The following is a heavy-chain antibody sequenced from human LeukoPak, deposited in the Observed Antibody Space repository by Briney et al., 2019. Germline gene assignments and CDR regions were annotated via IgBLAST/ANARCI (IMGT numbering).Heavy chain of an antibody. V-gene: IGHV4-39*01. CDR3: ARHRRSHHYDY. J-gene: IGHJ4*02. CDR2: ISYSWTT. Sequence: KSSETLSLTCSVSGGSISSSSSDYYWGWVRQPPGKGLEWIGSISYSWTTYYNPSLKSRVTISADTSNNQFSLKLTSVTAADTAVYYCARHRRSHHYDYWGQGTLVTVSS. D-gene: IGHD6-13*01. CDR1: GGSISSSSSDYY.